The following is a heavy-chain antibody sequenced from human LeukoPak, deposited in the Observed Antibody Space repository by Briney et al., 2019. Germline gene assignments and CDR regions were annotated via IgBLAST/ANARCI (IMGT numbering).Heavy chain of an antibody. CDR3: ASARDGYNLNWFDP. D-gene: IGHD5-24*01. Sequence: GGTLRLSCAASGFTFSSYGMSWVRQAPGKGLEWVSAISGSGGSTYYADSVKGRFTISRDNSKNTLYLQMNSLRAEDTAVYYCASARDGYNLNWFDPWGQGTLVTVSS. J-gene: IGHJ5*02. CDR2: ISGSGGST. CDR1: GFTFSSYG. V-gene: IGHV3-23*01.